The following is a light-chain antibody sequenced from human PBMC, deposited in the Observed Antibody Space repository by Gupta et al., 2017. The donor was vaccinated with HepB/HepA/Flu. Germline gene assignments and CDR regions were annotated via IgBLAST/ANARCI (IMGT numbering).Light chain of an antibody. Sequence: EIVLTQFPATLSLSPGERATLSCRASQSVSSCLAWYQQKPGQAPRLLIYDASNRATGVPARISGSGSGTDFTLTISSLEPEDFAVYYCKQCLNWLATFGQGTRLEIK. CDR3: KQCLNWLAT. J-gene: IGKJ5*01. CDR2: DAS. V-gene: IGKV3-11*01. CDR1: QSVSSC.